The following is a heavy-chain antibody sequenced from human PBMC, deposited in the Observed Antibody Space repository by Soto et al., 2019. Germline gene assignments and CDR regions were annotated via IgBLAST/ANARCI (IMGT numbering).Heavy chain of an antibody. V-gene: IGHV3-23*01. J-gene: IGHJ3*01. CDR2: ISDAAGSA. CDR3: ARPYGGKIGDAPDL. D-gene: IGHD4-17*01. CDR1: GFTFSSYA. Sequence: PGGSLRLSCVASGFTFSSYAMSWVRQVPGKGLEWVSTISDAAGSAYYVDSVKGRFTISRDNSKKTLYLQMNSLRAEDSAVYYCARPYGGKIGDAPDLWGPGTTVTVSS.